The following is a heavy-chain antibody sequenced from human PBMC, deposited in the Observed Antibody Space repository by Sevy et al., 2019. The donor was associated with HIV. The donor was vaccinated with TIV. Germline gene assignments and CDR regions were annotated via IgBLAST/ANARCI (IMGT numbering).Heavy chain of an antibody. V-gene: IGHV4-31*03. D-gene: IGHD3-22*01. CDR1: GASISSGGHY. Sequence: SETLSLTCTVSGASISSGGHYWSWIRQHPGKGLELIGTMYYSGSTYYSPSLTSRVTISRDTSKTQFSLSLKSVTAADTAVYYCARLYDSRGAGGYGPDAFDMWGQGTMVTVSS. CDR2: MYYSGST. J-gene: IGHJ3*02. CDR3: ARLYDSRGAGGYGPDAFDM.